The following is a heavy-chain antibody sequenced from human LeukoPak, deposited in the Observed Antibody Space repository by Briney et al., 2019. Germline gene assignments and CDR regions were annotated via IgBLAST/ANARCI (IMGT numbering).Heavy chain of an antibody. J-gene: IGHJ4*02. CDR1: GFPFNTYE. Sequence: GGSLRLSCAASGFPFNTYEMNWVRQAPGKGLKWVSYISSSGSTIYYADSVKGRFTISRDNAKNSLYLQMNSLRAEDTGVYYSARVGAYAAVNCWGQGTRVTVSS. D-gene: IGHD3-16*01. V-gene: IGHV3-48*03. CDR3: ARVGAYAAVNC. CDR2: ISSSGSTI.